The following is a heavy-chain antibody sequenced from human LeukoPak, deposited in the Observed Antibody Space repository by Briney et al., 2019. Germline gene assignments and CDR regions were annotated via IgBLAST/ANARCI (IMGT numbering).Heavy chain of an antibody. V-gene: IGHV3-11*04. CDR2: ISSSSSTI. Sequence: GGSLRLSCAASGFTFSDYYMSWIRQAPGKGLEWVSYISSSSSTIYYADSVKGRFTISRDNAKNSLYLQMNSLRAEDTAVYYCALPYYDILTGPTDAFDIWGQGTMVTVSS. D-gene: IGHD3-9*01. J-gene: IGHJ3*02. CDR3: ALPYYDILTGPTDAFDI. CDR1: GFTFSDYY.